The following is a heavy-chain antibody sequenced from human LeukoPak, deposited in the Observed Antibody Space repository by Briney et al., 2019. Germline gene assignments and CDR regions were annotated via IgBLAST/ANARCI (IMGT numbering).Heavy chain of an antibody. CDR2: ISNSGGST. V-gene: IGHV3-23*01. D-gene: IGHD2-15*01. CDR1: GFTFSSNA. Sequence: GGSLRLSCAASGFTFSSNAVRWVRPAPGKGLEGVSAISNSGGSTYYADSVKGRFTISRDNSKNTLYLQMNSLRAEDTAVYYCAKSGDGRTGSYFDYWGQGTLVTVSS. CDR3: AKSGDGRTGSYFDY. J-gene: IGHJ4*02.